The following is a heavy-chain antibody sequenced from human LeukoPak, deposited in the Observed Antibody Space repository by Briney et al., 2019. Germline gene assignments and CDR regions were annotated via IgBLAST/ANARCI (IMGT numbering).Heavy chain of an antibody. CDR3: ASQSGWAFDY. J-gene: IGHJ4*02. Sequence: SETLSLTCTVSGVSISSSSYYWGWIRQPPGKGLEWIGSIYYSGSTYYNPSLKSRVTISVDTSKNQFSLKLSSVTAADTAVYYCASQSGWAFDYWRQGTLVTVSS. V-gene: IGHV4-39*01. CDR2: IYYSGST. CDR1: GVSISSSSYY. D-gene: IGHD6-19*01.